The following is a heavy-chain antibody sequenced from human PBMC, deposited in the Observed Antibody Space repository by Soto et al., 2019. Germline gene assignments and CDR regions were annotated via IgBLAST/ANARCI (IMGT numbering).Heavy chain of an antibody. D-gene: IGHD3-3*01. CDR1: GYTFTSYD. V-gene: IGHV1-8*01. Sequence: ASVKVSCKASGYTFTSYDINWVRQATGQGLEWMGWMNPNSGNTGYAQKFQGRVTMATDTSTSTAYMELRSLRSDDTAVYYCARGLAYETDYYFDYWGQGTLVTVSS. CDR3: ARGLAYETDYYFDY. J-gene: IGHJ4*02. CDR2: MNPNSGNT.